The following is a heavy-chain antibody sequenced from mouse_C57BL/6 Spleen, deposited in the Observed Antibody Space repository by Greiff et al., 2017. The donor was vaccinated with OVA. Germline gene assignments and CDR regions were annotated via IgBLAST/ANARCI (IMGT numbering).Heavy chain of an antibody. CDR3: ARATVVGAMDY. CDR2: ISSGGSYT. CDR1: GFTFSSYG. D-gene: IGHD1-1*01. J-gene: IGHJ4*01. Sequence: EVQRVESGGDLVKPGGSLKLSCAASGFTFSSYGMSWVRQTPDKRLEWVATISSGGSYTYYPDSVKGRFTISRDNAKNTLYLQMSSLKSEDTAMYYCARATVVGAMDYWGQGTSVTVSS. V-gene: IGHV5-6*01.